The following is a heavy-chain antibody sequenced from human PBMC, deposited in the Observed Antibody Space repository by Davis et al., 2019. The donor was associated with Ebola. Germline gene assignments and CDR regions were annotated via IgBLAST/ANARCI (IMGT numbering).Heavy chain of an antibody. D-gene: IGHD1-14*01. Sequence: WGSLTLSCAASGFTFSSYVMHRVRQAPGKGLEWVAVIWYDGSNKYYADSVKGQFTISRDNSKNTLYLQMSSLRAEDTAVYYCARDLPGGDWYFDLWGRGTLVTVSS. CDR3: ARDLPGGDWYFDL. V-gene: IGHV3-30*19. CDR1: GFTFSSYV. CDR2: IWYDGSNK. J-gene: IGHJ2*01.